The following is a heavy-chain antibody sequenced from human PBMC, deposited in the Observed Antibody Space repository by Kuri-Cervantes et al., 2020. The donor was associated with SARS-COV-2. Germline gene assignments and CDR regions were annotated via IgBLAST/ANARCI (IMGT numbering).Heavy chain of an antibody. CDR3: ARGLAVAGTDFDY. Sequence: GSLRLSCTVSGGSISSYYWSWIRQPPGKGLEWIGYIYYSGSTNYNPSLKSRVTISVDTSKNQFSLKLSSVTAADTAVYYCARGLAVAGTDFDYWGQGTLVTVSS. CDR2: IYYSGST. D-gene: IGHD6-19*01. J-gene: IGHJ4*02. CDR1: GGSISSYY. V-gene: IGHV4-59*12.